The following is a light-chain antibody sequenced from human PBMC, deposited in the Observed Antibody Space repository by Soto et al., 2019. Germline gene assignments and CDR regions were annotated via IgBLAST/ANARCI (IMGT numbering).Light chain of an antibody. V-gene: IGLV2-14*01. CDR2: QVT. J-gene: IGLJ1*01. CDR1: TRDIAGYNY. Sequence: SAPAQAGAVSGSVGQSVSISCTATTRDIAGYNYISWYQQLPGKAPKLMIYQVTIRPSGISNRFSGSKSGNTASLTISGLQAEDVADYYCTSFSSSTSLDVCGTGTKVT. CDR3: TSFSSSTSLDV.